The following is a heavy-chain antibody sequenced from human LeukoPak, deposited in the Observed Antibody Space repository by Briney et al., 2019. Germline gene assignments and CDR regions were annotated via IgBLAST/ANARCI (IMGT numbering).Heavy chain of an antibody. V-gene: IGHV3-48*02. CDR2: ISSSSSPI. D-gene: IGHD2-8*01. CDR3: SRGLVSAFDY. Sequence: PGGSLRLSCAASGFTFSSHNMNWVRQAPGKGLEWVSYISSSSSPIHYADSVRGRFTISRDNAKNSLYLQMNSLRDEDTAVYYCSRGLVSAFDYWGQGTLVTVSS. CDR1: GFTFSSHN. J-gene: IGHJ4*02.